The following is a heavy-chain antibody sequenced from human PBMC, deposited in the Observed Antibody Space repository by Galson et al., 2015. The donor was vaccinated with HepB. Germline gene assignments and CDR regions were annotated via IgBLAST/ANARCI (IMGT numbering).Heavy chain of an antibody. Sequence: SLRLSCAASGFTFSSYSMNWVRQAPGKGLEWVSYISSSSSTIYYADSVKGRFTISRDNAKNSLYLQMNSLRAEDTAVYYCARRRFRATVTTPTGYWYFDLWGRGTLVTVSS. CDR2: ISSSSSTI. CDR1: GFTFSSYS. D-gene: IGHD4-17*01. CDR3: ARRRFRATVTTPTGYWYFDL. J-gene: IGHJ2*01. V-gene: IGHV3-48*01.